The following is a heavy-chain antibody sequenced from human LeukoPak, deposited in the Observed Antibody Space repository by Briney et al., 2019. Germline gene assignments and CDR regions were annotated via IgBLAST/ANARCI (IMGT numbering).Heavy chain of an antibody. J-gene: IGHJ3*02. Sequence: SSETLSLTCTVSGGSISSSSYYWGWIRQPPGKGLEWIGSIYYSGSTYYNPSLKSRVTISVDKSKNQFSLKLSSVTAADTAVYYCASIRGLRGNDDAFDIWGQGTMVTVSS. CDR2: IYYSGST. CDR1: GGSISSSSYY. V-gene: IGHV4-39*07. D-gene: IGHD3-10*01. CDR3: ASIRGLRGNDDAFDI.